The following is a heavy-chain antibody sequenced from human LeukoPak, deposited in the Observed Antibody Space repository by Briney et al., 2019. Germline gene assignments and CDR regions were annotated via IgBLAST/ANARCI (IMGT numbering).Heavy chain of an antibody. CDR2: IIPIFGTA. CDR1: GGTFSSYA. J-gene: IGHJ4*02. D-gene: IGHD3-22*01. Sequence: GSSVKVSCKASGGTFSSYAISWARQAPGQGLEWMGRIIPIFGTANYAQKFQGRVTITTDESTSTAYMELSSLRSEDTAVYYCARFTRGGYYDSSGYYDDYFDYWGQGTLVTVSS. V-gene: IGHV1-69*05. CDR3: ARFTRGGYYDSSGYYDDYFDY.